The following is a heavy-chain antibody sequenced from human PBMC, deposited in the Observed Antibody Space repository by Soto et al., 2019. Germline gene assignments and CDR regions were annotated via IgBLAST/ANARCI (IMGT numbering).Heavy chain of an antibody. Sequence: GASVKVSCKASGYTFTSYAMHWVRQAPGQRLEWMGWINAGNGNTKYSQKFQGRVTITRDTSASTAYMELSSLRSEDTAVYYCARIGANSNDGDSTHYYYYYRDVWGKGTTVTVSS. V-gene: IGHV1-3*01. CDR3: ARIGANSNDGDSTHYYYYYRDV. CDR2: INAGNGNT. J-gene: IGHJ6*03. CDR1: GYTFTSYA. D-gene: IGHD4-17*01.